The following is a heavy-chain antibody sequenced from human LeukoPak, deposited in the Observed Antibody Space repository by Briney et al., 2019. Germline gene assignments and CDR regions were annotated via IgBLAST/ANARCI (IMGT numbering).Heavy chain of an antibody. CDR1: GFTFSSYS. CDR2: ISSSSSYI. CDR3: AKGGAAMVLPHTY. Sequence: GGSLRLSCAASGFTFSSYSMNWVRQAPGKGLEWVSSISSSSSYIYYADSVKGRFTISRDNSKNTLYLQMNSLRAEDTAVYYCAKGGAAMVLPHTYWGQGTLVTVSS. J-gene: IGHJ4*02. D-gene: IGHD3-10*01. V-gene: IGHV3-21*04.